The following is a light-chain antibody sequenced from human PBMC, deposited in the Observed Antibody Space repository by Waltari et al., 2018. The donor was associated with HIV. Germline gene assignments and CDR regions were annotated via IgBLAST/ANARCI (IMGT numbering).Light chain of an antibody. V-gene: IGLV3-21*02. J-gene: IGLJ2*01. CDR2: DDS. CDR1: SIGSKS. CDR3: QVWYSLTDPVV. Sequence: SYVLTQPPSVSVAPGQTARITCGGSSIGSKSVHGYQQKPGQAPVLVVSDDSDRPSGIPERFSGSKSGNTATLTISRVEAGDEADYYCQVWYSLTDPVVFGGGTKLTVL.